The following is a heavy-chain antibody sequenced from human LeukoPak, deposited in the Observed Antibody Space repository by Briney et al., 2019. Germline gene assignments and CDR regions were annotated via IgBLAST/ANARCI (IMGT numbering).Heavy chain of an antibody. J-gene: IGHJ5*02. CDR1: EFSVGSNY. D-gene: IGHD6-6*01. V-gene: IGHV3-66*01. Sequence: GGSLRLSCAASEFSVGSNYMTWVRQAPGKGLEWVSLIYSGGSTYYADSVKGRFTISRDNSKNTLYLQMNSLRAEDTAVYYCARGQLVRLLLNNWFDPWGQGTLVTVSS. CDR2: IYSGGST. CDR3: ARGQLVRLLLNNWFDP.